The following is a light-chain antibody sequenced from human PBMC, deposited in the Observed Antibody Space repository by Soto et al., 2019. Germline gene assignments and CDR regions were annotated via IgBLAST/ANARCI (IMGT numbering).Light chain of an antibody. V-gene: IGKV1-13*02. Sequence: AIQLTQSPSSLSASVGDRVTITCRASQGISSALAWYQQKPGKAPKLLIYDASSWESGVPSRFSGSGSGTDFTLTISSLQPEDFASYGCQQFNSYRYTFGQGTKLEIK. CDR3: QQFNSYRYT. J-gene: IGKJ2*01. CDR2: DAS. CDR1: QGISSA.